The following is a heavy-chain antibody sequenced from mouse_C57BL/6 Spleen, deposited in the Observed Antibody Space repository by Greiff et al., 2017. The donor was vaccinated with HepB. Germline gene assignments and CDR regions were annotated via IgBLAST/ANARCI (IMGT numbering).Heavy chain of an antibody. Sequence: VQLQQSGPELVKPGASVKIPCKASGYTFTDYNMDWVKQSHGKSLEWIGDINPNNGGTIYNQKFKGKATLTVDKSSSTAYMELRSLTSEDTAVYYCARRAYYRGAYWGQGTLVTVSA. D-gene: IGHD2-12*01. CDR2: INPNNGGT. V-gene: IGHV1-18*01. CDR3: ARRAYYRGAY. J-gene: IGHJ3*01. CDR1: GYTFTDYN.